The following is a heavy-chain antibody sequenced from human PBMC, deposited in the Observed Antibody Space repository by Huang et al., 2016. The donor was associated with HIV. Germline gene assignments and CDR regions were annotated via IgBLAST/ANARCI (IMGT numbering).Heavy chain of an antibody. D-gene: IGHD2-15*01. V-gene: IGHV3-30*18. Sequence: QVQLVESGGGVVQPGPSLRLSCAASGFIFSNFGMHWVRQAPGKGLEWVAVISYDGRSDRYSDSVKGRFTISRDNDKNTLSLEMNRLRHDDTAVYYCAKESRWFSDFDQWGQGTLVTVSS. J-gene: IGHJ5*02. CDR1: GFIFSNFG. CDR3: AKESRWFSDFDQ. CDR2: ISYDGRSD.